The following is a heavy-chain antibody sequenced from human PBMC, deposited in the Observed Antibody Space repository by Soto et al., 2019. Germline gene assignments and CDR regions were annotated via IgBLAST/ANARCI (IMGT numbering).Heavy chain of an antibody. V-gene: IGHV1-18*01. Sequence: QVQLVQSGAELKKPGASVKVTCKASGYSFSSYGISWVRQAPGQGLEWVGWISGYNGATNYARRVQGRVAMTTDTSRSTAYMELRNLQYDDTAVYFCARRTRWNDGGYCEYDMDVWGPGTTVTVSS. J-gene: IGHJ6*03. D-gene: IGHD1-1*01. CDR2: ISGYNGAT. CDR1: GYSFSSYG. CDR3: ARRTRWNDGGYCEYDMDV.